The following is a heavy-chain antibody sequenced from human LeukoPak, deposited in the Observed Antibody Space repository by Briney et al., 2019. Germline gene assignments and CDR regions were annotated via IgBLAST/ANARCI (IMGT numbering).Heavy chain of an antibody. CDR1: GGTFSSYA. CDR3: ARAGIVGATFDY. CDR2: IIPIFGTA. V-gene: IGHV1-69*05. Sequence: ASVKVSCKASGGTFSSYAISWVRQAPGQGLEWMGGIIPIFGTANYAQKFQGRVTITMDESTSTAYTELSSLRSEDTAVYYCARAGIVGATFDYWGQGTLVTVSS. J-gene: IGHJ4*02. D-gene: IGHD1-26*01.